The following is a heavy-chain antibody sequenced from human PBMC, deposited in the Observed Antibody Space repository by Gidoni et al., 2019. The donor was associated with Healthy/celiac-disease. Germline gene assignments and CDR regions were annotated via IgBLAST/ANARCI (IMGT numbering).Heavy chain of an antibody. V-gene: IGHV3-23*01. CDR1: GFTFSSYA. Sequence: EVQLLESGGGLVQPGGSLRLSCAASGFTFSSYAMSWVRQAPGKGPEWVSAISGSGGSTYYADSVKGRFTISRDNSKNTLYLQMNSLRAEDTAVYYCAKDSAPIAVAGTKIDYWGQGTLVTVSS. CDR3: AKDSAPIAVAGTKIDY. D-gene: IGHD6-19*01. CDR2: ISGSGGST. J-gene: IGHJ4*02.